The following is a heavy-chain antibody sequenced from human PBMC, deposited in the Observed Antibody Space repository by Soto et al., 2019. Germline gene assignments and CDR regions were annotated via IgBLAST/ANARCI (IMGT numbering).Heavy chain of an antibody. CDR1: GFTFSDYA. J-gene: IGHJ4*02. CDR3: AKGGRQWLVTSDFNY. CDR2: VSHDGRNT. V-gene: IGHV3-30*18. Sequence: VQLVESGGGVVQPGRSLRLSCAASGFTFSDYAMHWVRQATGKGLEWVAVVSHDGRNTHYADSVKGRFTISRDSSKNTVSLEMTRLRAEDTAVYYCAKGGRQWLVTSDFNYWGQGALVTVSS. D-gene: IGHD6-19*01.